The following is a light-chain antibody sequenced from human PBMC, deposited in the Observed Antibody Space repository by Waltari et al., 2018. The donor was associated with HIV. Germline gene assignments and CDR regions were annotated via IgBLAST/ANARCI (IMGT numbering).Light chain of an antibody. J-gene: IGLJ3*02. CDR3: NSRDRAGHHVV. CDR2: PIH. Sequence: SELTQDPAVSVALGQTVSITCQGDSLRTYYASWYLQKPGQAPVLVISPIHNRPSGIPDRFSGSSSGNTAYLTITGAQAEDEGDYYCNSRDRAGHHVVFGGGTKLTVL. CDR1: SLRTYY. V-gene: IGLV3-19*01.